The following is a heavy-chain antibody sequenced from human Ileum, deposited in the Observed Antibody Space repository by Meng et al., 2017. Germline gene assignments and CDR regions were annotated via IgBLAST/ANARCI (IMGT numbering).Heavy chain of an antibody. CDR2: ISADGTTI. J-gene: IGHJ4*02. V-gene: IGHV3-48*03. D-gene: IGHD2-21*02. Sequence: GESLKTSCTGSGFPFTNYEMNWVRQAPGKGLEWISYISADGTTIFYADSVKGRFTISRDNAKKSLFLQMNFLRADDTAIYYCARDSSVTAALDYWGQGTLVTVSS. CDR1: GFPFTNYE. CDR3: ARDSSVTAALDY.